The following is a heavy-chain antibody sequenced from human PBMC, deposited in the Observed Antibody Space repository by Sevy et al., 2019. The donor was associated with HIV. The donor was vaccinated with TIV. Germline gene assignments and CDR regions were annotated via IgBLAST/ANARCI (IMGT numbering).Heavy chain of an antibody. CDR2: IGAYNGNI. D-gene: IGHD1-26*01. Sequence: ASVKVSCKASGYAFSSYGISWVRQAPGQGLEWMGWIGAYNGNIKYVQSLQDRVTMTIDTSTSTACMELRSLRSDDTAVYYCARCLGGLRPWEYNWFDPWGQGTLVTVSS. J-gene: IGHJ5*02. CDR3: ARCLGGLRPWEYNWFDP. V-gene: IGHV1-18*01. CDR1: GYAFSSYG.